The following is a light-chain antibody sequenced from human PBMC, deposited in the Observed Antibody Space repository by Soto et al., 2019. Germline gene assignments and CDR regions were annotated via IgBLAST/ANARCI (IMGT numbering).Light chain of an antibody. V-gene: IGLV2-18*02. J-gene: IGLJ1*01. CDR1: SSDVGSYNR. Sequence: SVLTQPPSVSGSPGQSVTNSCTGTSSDVGSYNRVSWYQQPPGTAPKLMIYDVSNRPSGIPDRFSGSKSGNAASLTISGLQAEDEADYYCSSYTTSSTYVFGTGTKVTVL. CDR3: SSYTTSSTYV. CDR2: DVS.